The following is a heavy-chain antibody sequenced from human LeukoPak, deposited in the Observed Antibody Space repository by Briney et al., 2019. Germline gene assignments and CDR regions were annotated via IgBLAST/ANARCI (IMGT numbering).Heavy chain of an antibody. CDR1: GFTFSSYS. J-gene: IGHJ5*02. V-gene: IGHV3-21*01. Sequence: TRGSLRLSCAASGFTFSSYSMNWVRQAPGKGLEWVSSTSSSSSYIYYADSVKGRFTISRDNAKNSLYLHMNSLRAEDTAVYYCARTPDIVVVPASNWFDPWGQGTLVIVSS. CDR2: TSSSSSYI. D-gene: IGHD2-2*01. CDR3: ARTPDIVVVPASNWFDP.